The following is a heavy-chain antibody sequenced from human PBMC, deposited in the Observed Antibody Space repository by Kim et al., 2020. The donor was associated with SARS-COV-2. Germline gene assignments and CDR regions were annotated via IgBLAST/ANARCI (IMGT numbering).Heavy chain of an antibody. Sequence: SETLSLTCIVSGDSISSNSYYWGWIRQPPGKGLEWIETVLYSGGTYYNPSLKSLNTISVDTSKNQFSLKLTSVTAADTAVYYCARHGIYFASSDYWNAFESWGQGTMVTVSS. CDR1: GDSISSNSYY. V-gene: IGHV4-39*01. CDR3: ARHGIYFASSDYWNAFES. D-gene: IGHD3-22*01. J-gene: IGHJ3*02. CDR2: VLYSGGT.